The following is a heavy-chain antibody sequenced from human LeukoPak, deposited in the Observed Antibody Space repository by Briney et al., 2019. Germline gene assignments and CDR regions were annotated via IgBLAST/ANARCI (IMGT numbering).Heavy chain of an antibody. CDR1: GGSINNYY. CDR3: ARGRYCSADICSGGDAFDI. CDR2: IYTRGST. D-gene: IGHD2-15*01. V-gene: IGHV4-4*07. J-gene: IGHJ3*02. Sequence: SETLSLTCTVSGGSINNYYWSWIRQPAGKGPEWIGRIYTRGSTNYNPSLKSRVTMSVDTSKNQFSLKLSSVTAADTAVYYCARGRYCSADICSGGDAFDIWGQGTMVSVSS.